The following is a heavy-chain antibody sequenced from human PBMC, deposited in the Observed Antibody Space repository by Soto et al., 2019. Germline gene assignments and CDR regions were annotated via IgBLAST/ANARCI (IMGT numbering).Heavy chain of an antibody. D-gene: IGHD1-26*01. J-gene: IGHJ4*02. CDR2: IYHSGST. CDR1: GYSISSGYY. CDR3: ARIGGSYPSVSYFDY. Sequence: PSETLSLTCAVSGYSISSGYYWGWIRQPPGKGLEWIGSIYHSGSTYYNPSLKSRVTISVDTSKNQFSLKLSSVTAADTAAYYCARIGGSYPSVSYFDYWGQGTLVTVSS. V-gene: IGHV4-38-2*01.